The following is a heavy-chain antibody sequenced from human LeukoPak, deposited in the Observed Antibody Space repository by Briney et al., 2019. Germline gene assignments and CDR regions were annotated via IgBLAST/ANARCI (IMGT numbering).Heavy chain of an antibody. J-gene: IGHJ4*02. CDR3: ARDLAAAERDY. CDR1: GFTFSSYW. V-gene: IGHV3-7*03. CDR2: IKQDGSEK. D-gene: IGHD6-13*01. Sequence: QSGGSLSLSCAASGFTFSSYWMSWVRQAPGKGLEWVANIKQDGSEKYYVDSVKGRFTISRDNAKNSLYLQMNSLRAEDTAVYYCARDLAAAERDYWGQGTLVTVSS.